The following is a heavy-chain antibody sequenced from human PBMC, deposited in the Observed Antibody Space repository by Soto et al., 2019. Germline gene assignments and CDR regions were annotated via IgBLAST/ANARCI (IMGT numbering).Heavy chain of an antibody. V-gene: IGHV4-39*01. J-gene: IGHJ4*02. D-gene: IGHD3-22*01. CDR2: VYYSGST. CDR1: GGSISSSSYY. CDR3: ARLIYDSRGYYYFDY. Sequence: SETLSLTCTVSGGSISSSSYYWGWIRQPPGKGLEWIGSVYYSGSTYDNPSLKSRVTLSVDRSKNQFSLKLTSVTAADTAVYHCARLIYDSRGYYYFDYWGQGNLVTVSS.